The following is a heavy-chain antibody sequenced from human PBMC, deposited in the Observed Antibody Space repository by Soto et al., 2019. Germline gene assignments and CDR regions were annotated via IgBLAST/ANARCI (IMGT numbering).Heavy chain of an antibody. V-gene: IGHV3-23*01. D-gene: IGHD3-22*01. CDR1: GFTFSSYA. J-gene: IGHJ4*02. CDR2: IDGSGGGT. CDR3: NYYESNGFFDT. Sequence: EVQLLESGGGLVQPGGSLRLSCAASGFTFSSYAMTWVRQAPGKGLEWVSAIDGSGGGTFYADSVKGRFAISRDNSKNTLYLQMNSLRAEDTAVYYCNYYESNGFFDTWGQGSLVTVSS.